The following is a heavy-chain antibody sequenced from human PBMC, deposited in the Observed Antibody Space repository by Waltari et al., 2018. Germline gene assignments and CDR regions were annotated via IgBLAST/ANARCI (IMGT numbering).Heavy chain of an antibody. CDR2: INKDGTST. V-gene: IGHV3-74*01. J-gene: IGHJ4*02. CDR3: TRAGYYRFDY. Sequence: EVQLVESGGGLVQPGGSLRLSCVASGFTFSPYWMHWVQQAPGKGLVCVSRINKDGTSTSCADSVKGRFTITRDNAKNTLYLQMNSLRAEDTAVYYCTRAGYYRFDYWGQGTLATVSS. CDR1: GFTFSPYW. D-gene: IGHD3-9*01.